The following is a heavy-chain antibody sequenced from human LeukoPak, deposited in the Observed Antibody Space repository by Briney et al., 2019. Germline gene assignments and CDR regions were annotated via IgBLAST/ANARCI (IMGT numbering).Heavy chain of an antibody. V-gene: IGHV4-4*09. Sequence: SETLSLTCTVPGGSISSYYWSWIRQPPGKRLHWLGYIDTSGSTNYNPSLKSRVTISVDTSKNQSSLKLSSVTAADTAVYYCARLSGYSSGWYVPDYWGQGTLVTVSS. J-gene: IGHJ4*02. CDR1: GGSISSYY. D-gene: IGHD6-19*01. CDR2: IDTSGST. CDR3: ARLSGYSSGWYVPDY.